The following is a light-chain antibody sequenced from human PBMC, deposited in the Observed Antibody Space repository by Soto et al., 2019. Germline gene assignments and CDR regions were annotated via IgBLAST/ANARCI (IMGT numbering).Light chain of an antibody. Sequence: QSVLTQPASVSGSPGQSITISCTGTSSDVGSYNLVSWYQQNPGKAPKLIISEVSKRPSGISDRFSGSKSGSTASLTISGLQAEDEADYYCCSYAGTSTHTVFGGGTQLTVL. CDR1: SSDVGSYNL. V-gene: IGLV2-23*02. CDR3: CSYAGTSTHTV. CDR2: EVS. J-gene: IGLJ7*01.